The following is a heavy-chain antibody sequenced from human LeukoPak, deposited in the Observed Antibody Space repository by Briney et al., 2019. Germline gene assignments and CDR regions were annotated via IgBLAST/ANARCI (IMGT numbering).Heavy chain of an antibody. CDR2: IYTSGST. J-gene: IGHJ3*02. CDR3: AREGSYFERAFDI. D-gene: IGHD1-26*01. V-gene: IGHV4-61*02. CDR1: GGSISSGSYY. Sequence: PSETLSLTCTVSGGSISSGSYYWSWIRQPAGKGLEWIGRIYTSGSTNYNPSLKSRVTISVDTSKNQFSLKLSSVTAADTAVYYCAREGSYFERAFDIWGQGTMVTVSS.